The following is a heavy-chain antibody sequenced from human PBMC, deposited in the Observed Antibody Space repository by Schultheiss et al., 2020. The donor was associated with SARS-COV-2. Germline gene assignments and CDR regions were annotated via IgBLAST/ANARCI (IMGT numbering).Heavy chain of an antibody. D-gene: IGHD3-3*01. CDR2: INHSGST. CDR3: ARGRLRFLEGSTYYGMDV. J-gene: IGHJ6*02. V-gene: IGHV4-4*02. Sequence: SETLSLTCAVSGGSISSSNWWSWIRQPPGKGLEWIGEINHSGSTNYNPSLKSRVTISVDTSKNQFSLKLSSVTAGDTAVYYCARGRLRFLEGSTYYGMDVWGQGTTVTVSS. CDR1: GGSISSSNW.